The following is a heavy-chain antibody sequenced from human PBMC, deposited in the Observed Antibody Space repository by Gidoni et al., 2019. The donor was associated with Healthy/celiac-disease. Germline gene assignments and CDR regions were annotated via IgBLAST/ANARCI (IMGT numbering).Heavy chain of an antibody. CDR2: ISAYNGNT. D-gene: IGHD3-22*01. CDR1: GYTFTSYG. Sequence: QVQLVQSGAEVKKPGASVKVSCKASGYTFTSYGIRWVRQAPGQGLEWMGWISAYNGNTNYAQKLQGRVTMTTDTSTSTAYMELRSLRSDDTAVYYCARAKNYYDSSGYYFRSGAFDIWGQGTMVTVSS. V-gene: IGHV1-18*01. CDR3: ARAKNYYDSSGYYFRSGAFDI. J-gene: IGHJ3*02.